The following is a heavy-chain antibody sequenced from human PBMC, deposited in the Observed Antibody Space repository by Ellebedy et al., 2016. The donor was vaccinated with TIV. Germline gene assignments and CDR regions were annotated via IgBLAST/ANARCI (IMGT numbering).Heavy chain of an antibody. CDR2: IYYSGST. V-gene: IGHV4-61*01. D-gene: IGHD4-11*01. J-gene: IGHJ4*02. CDR3: ATIMDKATVFGY. CDR1: GGSVSSDSHY. Sequence: SETLSLXXTVSGGSVSSDSHYWSWIRQPPGKGLDYIGHIYYSGSTNYDPNFKSRVSISVDTSKNQFSLKLSSVTAADTAVYFCATIMDKATVFGYWGQGTLVTVSS.